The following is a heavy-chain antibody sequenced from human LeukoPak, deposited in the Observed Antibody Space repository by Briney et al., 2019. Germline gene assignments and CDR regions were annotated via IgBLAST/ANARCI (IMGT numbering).Heavy chain of an antibody. V-gene: IGHV3-23*01. D-gene: IGHD1-26*01. J-gene: IGHJ4*02. CDR1: GFTFSSYA. CDR2: ISGSGGST. CDR3: AKSVMGSYYTFDY. Sequence: PGGSLRPSCAASGFTFSSYAMSWVHQAPGKGLEWVSAISGSGGSTYYADSVKGRFTISRDNSKNTLYLQMNSLRAEDTAVYYCAKSVMGSYYTFDYWGQGTLVTVSS.